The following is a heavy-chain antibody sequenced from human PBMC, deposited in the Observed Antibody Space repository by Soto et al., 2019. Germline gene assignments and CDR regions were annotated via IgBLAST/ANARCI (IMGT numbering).Heavy chain of an antibody. V-gene: IGHV4-31*03. Sequence: VQLQESGPGLVKPSQTLSLTCTVSGGSISSGGYYWNWIRQHPGKGLEWIGYIYYSGSTYYNPSLKSRVTISIDTSKTQFSLKLSSVTAADTAVYYCARDYGDYSGWFDPWGQGTLVTVSS. CDR2: IYYSGST. CDR3: ARDYGDYSGWFDP. CDR1: GGSISSGGYY. J-gene: IGHJ5*02. D-gene: IGHD4-17*01.